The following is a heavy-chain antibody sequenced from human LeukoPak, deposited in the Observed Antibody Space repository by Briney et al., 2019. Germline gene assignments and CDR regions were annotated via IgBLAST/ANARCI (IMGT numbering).Heavy chain of an antibody. Sequence: GGSLRLSCEASGFTFSNNAMNWVRQAPGKGLEWVSAIRGGGTYTYYADSVKGRFTMSRDNTKNTLYLQMNSLRAEDTAVYYCETLPIKAGDTIDYWGQGTLVTVSS. V-gene: IGHV3-23*01. CDR3: ETLPIKAGDTIDY. J-gene: IGHJ4*02. D-gene: IGHD2-21*01. CDR1: GFTFSNNA. CDR2: IRGGGTYT.